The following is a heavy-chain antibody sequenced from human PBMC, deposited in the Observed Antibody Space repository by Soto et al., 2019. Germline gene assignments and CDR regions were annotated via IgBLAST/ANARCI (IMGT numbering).Heavy chain of an antibody. J-gene: IGHJ5*02. Sequence: SETLSLTCTVSGGSISSYYWSWIRQPAGKGLEWIGRIYTSGSTNYNPSLKSRVTMSVDTSKNQFSLKLSSVTAADTAVYYCARDFRPREYDFWSGYYPIWFDHWGQGTLVTVSS. CDR3: ARDFRPREYDFWSGYYPIWFDH. D-gene: IGHD3-3*01. CDR1: GGSISSYY. CDR2: IYTSGST. V-gene: IGHV4-4*07.